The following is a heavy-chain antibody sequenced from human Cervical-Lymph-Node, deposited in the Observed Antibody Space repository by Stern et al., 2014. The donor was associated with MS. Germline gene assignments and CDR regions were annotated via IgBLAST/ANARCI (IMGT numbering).Heavy chain of an antibody. V-gene: IGHV2-5*02. Sequence: QVTLRESGPALVKPTQTLTLTCTFSGFSLSTSGLGVGWIRQPPGEALEWLAYIYWDDQKRYSPSLKSRLTITKDTSKNQVVLTLTNVVPVDTATYYCAHRTAGPFDYWGQGTLVTVSS. CDR3: AHRTAGPFDY. CDR2: IYWDDQK. CDR1: GFSLSTSGLG. J-gene: IGHJ4*02.